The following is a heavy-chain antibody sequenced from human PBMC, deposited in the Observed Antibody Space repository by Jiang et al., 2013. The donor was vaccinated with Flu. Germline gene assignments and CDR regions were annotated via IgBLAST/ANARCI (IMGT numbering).Heavy chain of an antibody. CDR1: GYTFSGYA. CDR3: ARGDMIVVVITEDGMDV. V-gene: IGHV7-4-1*02. CDR2: INTKTGNP. D-gene: IGHD3-22*01. Sequence: QSGSELKKPGASVKVSCKASGYTFSGYAMNWVRQAPGQGLEWMGWINTKTGNPTYAQGFTGRFVFSLDTSVSTAYLQISSLKAEDTAVYYCARGDMIVVVITEDGMDVWGQGTTVTVSS. J-gene: IGHJ6*02.